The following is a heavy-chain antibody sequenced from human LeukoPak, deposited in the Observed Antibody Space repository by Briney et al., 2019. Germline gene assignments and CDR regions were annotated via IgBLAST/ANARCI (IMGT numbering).Heavy chain of an antibody. D-gene: IGHD3-3*01. J-gene: IGHJ4*02. CDR2: INHSGST. V-gene: IGHV4-34*01. Sequence: KPSETLSLTCAVYGGSFSGYYWSWIRQPPGKGLEWIGEINHSGSTNYNPSLKSRVTISVDTSKNQFSLKLSSVTAADTAVYYCARAPTTKIFGVVIIPPYFDYWGQGTLVTVSS. CDR1: GGSFSGYY. CDR3: ARAPTTKIFGVVIIPPYFDY.